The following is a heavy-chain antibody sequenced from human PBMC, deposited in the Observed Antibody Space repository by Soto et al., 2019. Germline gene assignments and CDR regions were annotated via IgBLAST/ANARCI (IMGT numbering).Heavy chain of an antibody. Sequence: QVQLQESGPGLVKPSQTLSLTCTVSGGSISSGDYYWSWIRQPPGKGLEWVGYIYYSGSTYYNPSLKSRVTISVDTSKNQFSLKLSSVTAADTAVYYCARDAPDLTPPRRGDAFDIWGQGTMVTVSS. J-gene: IGHJ3*02. CDR2: IYYSGST. V-gene: IGHV4-30-4*01. D-gene: IGHD2-15*01. CDR3: ARDAPDLTPPRRGDAFDI. CDR1: GGSISSGDYY.